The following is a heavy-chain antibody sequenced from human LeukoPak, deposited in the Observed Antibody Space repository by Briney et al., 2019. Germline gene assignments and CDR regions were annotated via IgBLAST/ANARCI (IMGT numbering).Heavy chain of an antibody. J-gene: IGHJ4*02. CDR2: IYYSGNT. CDR3: ARGSTRPDY. D-gene: IGHD2-2*01. CDR1: GGSISSYY. V-gene: IGHV4-59*01. Sequence: PSETLSLTCTLSGGSISSYYWSWIRQPREKRLEWIGYIYYSGNTNYNPSLKSRVTMSVDTSRTQFSLRLSSVTAADTAVYSCARGSTRPDYWGQGTLVTVSS.